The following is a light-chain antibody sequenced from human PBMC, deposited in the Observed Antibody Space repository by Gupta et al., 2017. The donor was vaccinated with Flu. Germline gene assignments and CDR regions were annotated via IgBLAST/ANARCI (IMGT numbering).Light chain of an antibody. CDR3: GTWDSSLSAVV. CDR2: DNN. V-gene: IGLV1-51*01. J-gene: IGLJ2*01. CDR1: SSNIGNNY. Sequence: SVLTQPPSVSAAPGQKVTISCSGSSSNIGNNYVSWYQQLPKTAPKLLIYDNNKRPSGIPDRFSGSRSGTSATLGITGLQTGDEADYYCGTWDSSLSAVVFGGGTKLTVL.